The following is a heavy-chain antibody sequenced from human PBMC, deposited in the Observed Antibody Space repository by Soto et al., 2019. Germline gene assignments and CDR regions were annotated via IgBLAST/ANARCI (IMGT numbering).Heavy chain of an antibody. CDR2: IVPSGGVT. CDR1: GYTFTKFH. D-gene: IGHD2-2*01. J-gene: IGHJ4*02. Sequence: GASVKVSCKASGYTFTKFHIHWVRQAPGQGLEWMGMIVPSGGVTRDAQRFQGRITITSDKSTSRAYMELRGLRSEDTAVYYCARAGAYCSSTSCYEEYYFDYWGQGTLVTVSS. CDR3: ARAGAYCSSTSCYEEYYFDY. V-gene: IGHV1-46*01.